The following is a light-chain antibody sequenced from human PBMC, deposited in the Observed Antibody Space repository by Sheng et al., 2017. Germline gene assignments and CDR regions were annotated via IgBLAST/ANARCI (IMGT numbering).Light chain of an antibody. CDR2: AAS. CDR3: QQTQNFPLT. J-gene: IGKJ5*01. V-gene: IGKV1-12*01. Sequence: DIEMTQSPSSVPASVGDRVTITCRASQDISNYLAWYQQKPGKAPNLLIFAASNLQRGVPSRFSGSGSGTDFTLTITSLQPEDFAAYYCQQTQNFPLTFGHGTRLDIK. CDR1: QDISNY.